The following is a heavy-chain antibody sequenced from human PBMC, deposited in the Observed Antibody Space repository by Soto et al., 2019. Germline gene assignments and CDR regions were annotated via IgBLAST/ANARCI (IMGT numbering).Heavy chain of an antibody. D-gene: IGHD1-1*01. Sequence: QVHLVQSGAEVKKPGASVKVSCKASGYTFTSYGSTWVRQAPGQGLEWMGWISAHNGNTDYAQKLQGRVIVTRDTSTSTAYMDLRSLISDDTAVYYCARGRYGDYWGQGALVTVSS. CDR1: GYTFTSYG. V-gene: IGHV1-18*01. J-gene: IGHJ4*02. CDR2: ISAHNGNT. CDR3: ARGRYGDY.